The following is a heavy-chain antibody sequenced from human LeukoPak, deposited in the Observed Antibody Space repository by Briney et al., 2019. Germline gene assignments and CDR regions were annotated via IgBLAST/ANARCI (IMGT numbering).Heavy chain of an antibody. CDR2: MNPNSGNT. D-gene: IGHD2-15*01. CDR1: GYTFTSYD. Sequence: GASVKVSCKASGYTFTSYDINWVRQATGQGLEWMGWMNPNSGNTGYAQKFQGRVTMTRNTSISTAYMELSSLRSEDTAVYYCARLYSEVAATLRGYYGMDVWGQGTAVTVSS. J-gene: IGHJ6*02. CDR3: ARLYSEVAATLRGYYGMDV. V-gene: IGHV1-8*01.